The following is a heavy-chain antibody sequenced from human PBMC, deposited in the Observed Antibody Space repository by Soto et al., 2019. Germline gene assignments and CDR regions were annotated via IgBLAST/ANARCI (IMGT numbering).Heavy chain of an antibody. V-gene: IGHV4-59*01. Sequence: SETLSLTCTVSGGSIIPYYWTWIRQPPGKGLEWIGYIYYSGTTHYSPSLKSRVTMAVDTSRNQISLNLSSVTAADTAVYYCTRVADGGLFNYWGQGILVTVSS. J-gene: IGHJ4*02. D-gene: IGHD6-19*01. CDR2: IYYSGTT. CDR3: TRVADGGLFNY. CDR1: GGSIIPYY.